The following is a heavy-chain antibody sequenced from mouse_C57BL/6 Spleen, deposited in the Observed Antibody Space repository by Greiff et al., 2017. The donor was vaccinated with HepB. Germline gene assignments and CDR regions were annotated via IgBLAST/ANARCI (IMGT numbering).Heavy chain of an antibody. CDR2: ISSGGYYI. D-gene: IGHD4-1*01. Sequence: EVKLVESGEGLVKPGGSLKLSCAASGFTFSSYAMSWVRQTPEKRLEWVAYISSGGYYIYYADTVKGLFTISRDNARNTLYLQMSRLKSEDTAMYYCTRLGRYYFDYWGQGTTLTVSS. CDR3: TRLGRYYFDY. CDR1: GFTFSSYA. J-gene: IGHJ2*01. V-gene: IGHV5-9-1*02.